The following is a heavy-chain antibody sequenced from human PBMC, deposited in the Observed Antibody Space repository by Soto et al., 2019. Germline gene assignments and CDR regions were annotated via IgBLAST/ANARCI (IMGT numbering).Heavy chain of an antibody. CDR2: ISTRGGRP. Sequence: EVQLLESGGGLVQPGGSLRLSCTASGITFSNYAMSWVRQAPRKGLEWVSSISTRGGRPYYADSVKGRFTISRDNSKNTLYLQRNSLRVEDTAVYYCAKDPDRYDYVWGTYRYIDHWGQGTLVTVSS. V-gene: IGHV3-23*01. CDR3: AKDPDRYDYVWGTYRYIDH. J-gene: IGHJ4*02. CDR1: GITFSNYA. D-gene: IGHD3-16*02.